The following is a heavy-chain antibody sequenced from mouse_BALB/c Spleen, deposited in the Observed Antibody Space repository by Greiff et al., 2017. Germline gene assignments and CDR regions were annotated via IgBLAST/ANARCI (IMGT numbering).Heavy chain of an antibody. CDR2: IRSKSNNYAT. D-gene: IGHD1-1*01. Sequence: EVQLVETGGGLVQPKGSLKLSCAASGFTFNTNAMNWVRQAPGKGLEWVARIRSKSNNYATNYADSVKDRFTISRDDSQSMLYLQMNNLKAEDTAMCYCVRSSGYSYFDVWGAGTTVTVSS. J-gene: IGHJ1*01. CDR1: GFTFNTNA. V-gene: IGHV10S3*01. CDR3: VRSSGYSYFDV.